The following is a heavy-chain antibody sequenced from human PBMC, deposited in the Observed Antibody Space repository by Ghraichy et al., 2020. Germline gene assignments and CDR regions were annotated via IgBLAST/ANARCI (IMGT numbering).Heavy chain of an antibody. V-gene: IGHV3-23*01. J-gene: IGHJ4*02. CDR1: GFTFSSYA. CDR3: AKHCSSTSCYRVDY. CDR2: ISGSGGST. D-gene: IGHD2-2*02. Sequence: GGSLRLSCAASGFTFSSYAMSWVRQAPGKGLEWVSAISGSGGSTYYADSVKGRFTISRDNSKNTLYLQMNSLRAEDTAVYYCAKHCSSTSCYRVDYWGQGTLVTVSS.